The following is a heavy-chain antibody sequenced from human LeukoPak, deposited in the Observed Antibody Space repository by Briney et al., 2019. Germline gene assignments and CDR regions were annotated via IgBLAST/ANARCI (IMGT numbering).Heavy chain of an antibody. CDR2: IYGSGTT. Sequence: NPSETLSLTCTVSGGSISSYWSWIRQPAGKGLEWIGRIYGSGTTTYNPSLKSRVSMSIDTSKNQFSLNLNSVTAADTAVYYCARDRTKIGGIDYWGQGTLVTVSS. CDR3: ARDRTKIGGIDY. D-gene: IGHD3-16*01. CDR1: GGSISSY. V-gene: IGHV4-4*07. J-gene: IGHJ4*02.